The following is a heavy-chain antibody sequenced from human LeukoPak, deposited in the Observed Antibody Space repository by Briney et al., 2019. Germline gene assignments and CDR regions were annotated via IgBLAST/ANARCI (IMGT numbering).Heavy chain of an antibody. CDR2: ISWNSGSI. V-gene: IGHV3-9*01. J-gene: IGHJ4*02. CDR1: GFTFDDYA. Sequence: GGSLRLSCAASGFTFDDYAMHWGRQAPGKGLEWVSGISWNSGSIGYADSVKGRFTISRDNAKNSLYLQMNSLRAEDTALYYCAKDTGPYYYDSSGYCDYWGQGTLVTVSS. CDR3: AKDTGPYYYDSSGYCDY. D-gene: IGHD3-22*01.